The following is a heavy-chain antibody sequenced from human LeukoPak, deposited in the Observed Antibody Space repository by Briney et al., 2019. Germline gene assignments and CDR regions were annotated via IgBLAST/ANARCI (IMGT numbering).Heavy chain of an antibody. CDR2: IYYSGNT. V-gene: IGHV4-59*08. CDR3: ARRNDFGT. J-gene: IGHJ3*02. CDR1: GGSISGDH. Sequence: SETLSLTCTVSGGSISGDHWNWIRQPPGKGLEWIGYIYYSGNTNYNPSLKSRVTISVDASKNQFSLKLNSVTAADTAVYYCARRNDFGTWGQGTMVTVSS.